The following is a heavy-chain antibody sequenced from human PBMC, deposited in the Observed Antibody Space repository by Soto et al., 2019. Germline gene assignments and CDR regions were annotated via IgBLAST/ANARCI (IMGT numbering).Heavy chain of an antibody. J-gene: IGHJ4*02. CDR1: GFTFSSYS. D-gene: IGHD3-22*01. V-gene: IGHV3-48*01. Sequence: GGSLRLSCAASGFTFSSYSMNWVRQAPGKGLEWVSYISSSSTIYYADSVKGRFTISRDNAKNSLYLQMNSLRAEDTAVYYCARVQDYYDSSGYSFDYWGQGTLVTVSS. CDR2: ISSSSTI. CDR3: ARVQDYYDSSGYSFDY.